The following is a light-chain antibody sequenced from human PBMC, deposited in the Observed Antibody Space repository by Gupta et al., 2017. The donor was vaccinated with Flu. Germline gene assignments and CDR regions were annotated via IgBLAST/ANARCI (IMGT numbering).Light chain of an antibody. Sequence: GSSANIGRNYVYWYQQFPGTAPKLLIYRNDQRPSGVPDRFSGSKSGTSASLAISGLRSEDEADYYCATWDDSLSGWVFGGETKLTVL. CDR1: SANIGRNY. CDR3: ATWDDSLSGWV. V-gene: IGLV1-47*01. J-gene: IGLJ3*02. CDR2: RND.